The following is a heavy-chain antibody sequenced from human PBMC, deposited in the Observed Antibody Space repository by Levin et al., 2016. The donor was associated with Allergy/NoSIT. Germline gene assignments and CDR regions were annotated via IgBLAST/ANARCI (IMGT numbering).Heavy chain of an antibody. D-gene: IGHD2-8*01. CDR2: ISSSGSTI. CDR3: ASRPSNTMEGPLDF. V-gene: IGHV3-11*01. CDR1: GFTFSDYY. Sequence: GESLKISCAASGFTFSDYYMSWIRQAPGKGLEWVSYISSSGSTIYYADSVKGRFTISRDNSRNTVYLQMNSLGDEDTAMHYCASRPSNTMEGPLDFWGQGTQVTVST. J-gene: IGHJ4*02.